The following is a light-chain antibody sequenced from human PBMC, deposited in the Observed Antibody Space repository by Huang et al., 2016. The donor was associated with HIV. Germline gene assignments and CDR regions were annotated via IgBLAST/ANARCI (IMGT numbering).Light chain of an antibody. CDR2: EAS. CDR1: QSISGW. CDR3: QHYNVYSLPFT. Sequence: DIQMTQSPSTLSPSVGDRVTITCRARQSISGWLAWYQQKPGKAPKLLIYEASTLETGVPSRVSGSGSGTEFTLTISSLQPDDFATYYCQHYNVYSLPFTFGQGTKLEIK. V-gene: IGKV1-5*03. J-gene: IGKJ2*01.